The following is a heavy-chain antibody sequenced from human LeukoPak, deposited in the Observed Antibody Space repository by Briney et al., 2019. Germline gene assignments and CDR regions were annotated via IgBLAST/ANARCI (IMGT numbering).Heavy chain of an antibody. D-gene: IGHD2-21*01. J-gene: IGHJ5*02. V-gene: IGHV4-34*01. CDR2: INHSGST. CDR3: ARGIPPGRLNWFDP. Sequence: MPSETLSLTCAVYGGSFSGYYWSWIRQPPGKGLEWIGEINHSGSTNYNPSLKSRVTISVDTSKNQFSLKLSSVTAADTAVYYCARGIPPGRLNWFDPWGQGTLVTVSS. CDR1: GGSFSGYY.